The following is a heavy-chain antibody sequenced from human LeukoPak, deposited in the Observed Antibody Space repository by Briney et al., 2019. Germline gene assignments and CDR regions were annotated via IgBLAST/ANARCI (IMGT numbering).Heavy chain of an antibody. J-gene: IGHJ3*02. D-gene: IGHD5-18*01. CDR2: ISGSGGST. Sequence: PGGSLRLSCAASGFTFSSYAMSWVRQAPGKGLEWVSAISGSGGSTYYADSVKGRFTISRDNSKNTLYLQMNSLRAEDTAVYYCARDVDTAMAQGDAFDIWGQGTMVTVSS. CDR1: GFTFSSYA. CDR3: ARDVDTAMAQGDAFDI. V-gene: IGHV3-23*01.